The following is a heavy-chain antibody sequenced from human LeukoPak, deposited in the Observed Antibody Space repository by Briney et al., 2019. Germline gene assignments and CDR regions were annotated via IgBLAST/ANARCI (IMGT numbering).Heavy chain of an antibody. J-gene: IGHJ4*02. V-gene: IGHV3-21*01. CDR2: ISSSSSYI. Sequence: PGGSLRLSCAASGFTFSSYSMNWVRQAPGKGLEWVSSISSSSSYIYYADSVKGRFTISRDNAKNSLYLQMNSLRAEDSAVYYCARVRQEPRGGVDYWGQGTLVTVSS. CDR1: GFTFSSYS. D-gene: IGHD1-14*01. CDR3: ARVRQEPRGGVDY.